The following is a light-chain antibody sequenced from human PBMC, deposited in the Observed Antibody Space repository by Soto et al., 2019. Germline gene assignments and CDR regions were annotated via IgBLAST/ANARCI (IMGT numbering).Light chain of an antibody. CDR1: SSDVGDYNY. Sequence: ALTQPRSVSGSPGQSVAISCTGTSSDVGDYNYVSWYQQHPGKAPKVMIYDVSKRPSGVPDRFSGSKSGNTASLTISGLQAEDEADYYCCSYAGSPYVFGTGTKLTVL. V-gene: IGLV2-11*01. CDR2: DVS. CDR3: CSYAGSPYV. J-gene: IGLJ1*01.